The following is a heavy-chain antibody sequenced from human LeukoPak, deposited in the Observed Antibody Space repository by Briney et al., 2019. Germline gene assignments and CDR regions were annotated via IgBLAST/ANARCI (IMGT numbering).Heavy chain of an antibody. CDR3: AKDKATVTWFDY. J-gene: IGHJ4*02. D-gene: IGHD4-17*01. CDR1: GFTFSSYD. CDR2: ISGGGGST. V-gene: IGHV3-23*01. Sequence: PGGTLRPSCAPSGFTFSSYDMSWVRQAPGKGLGGVSAISGGGGSTYYADSVKGRFTISRDNSKNTLYLQMNSLRAEDTAVYYCAKDKATVTWFDYWGQGTLVTVSS.